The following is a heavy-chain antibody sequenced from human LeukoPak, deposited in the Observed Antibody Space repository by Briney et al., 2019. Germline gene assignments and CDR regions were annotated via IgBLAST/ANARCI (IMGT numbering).Heavy chain of an antibody. CDR2: INSDESGT. Sequence: PGGSLRLSCAASGFIFSNYWMHWVRQAPGKGLVWVSHINSDESGTFYADSVKGRFTISRDIAKNTLYLQMNSLRAEDTAVYYCARIPATAILNYWGQGTLVTVSS. CDR3: ARIPATAILNY. V-gene: IGHV3-74*01. D-gene: IGHD2-2*02. CDR1: GFIFSNYW. J-gene: IGHJ4*02.